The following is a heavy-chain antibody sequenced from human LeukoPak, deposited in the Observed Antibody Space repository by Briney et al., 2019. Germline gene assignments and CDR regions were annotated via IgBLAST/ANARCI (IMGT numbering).Heavy chain of an antibody. J-gene: IGHJ4*02. Sequence: ASVKVSCKASGYTFTSYGISWVRQAPGQGLEWMGWISAYNGNTNYAQKLQGRVTMTTDTSTSTAYMELSSLRSEDTAVYYCAREHPIDYGGNYLFDYWGQGTLVTVSS. D-gene: IGHD4-23*01. CDR2: ISAYNGNT. CDR1: GYTFTSYG. V-gene: IGHV1-18*01. CDR3: AREHPIDYGGNYLFDY.